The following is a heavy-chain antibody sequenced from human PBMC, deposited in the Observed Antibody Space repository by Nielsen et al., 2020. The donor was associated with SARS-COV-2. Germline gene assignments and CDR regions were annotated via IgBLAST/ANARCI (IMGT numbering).Heavy chain of an antibody. J-gene: IGHJ4*02. CDR2: ISPSSSRTGYHI. Sequence: GESLKISCAASGFTFSSYTMNWVRQAPGKGLEWVSSISPSSSRTGYHINYADSVKGRFTISRDNAKNSLYLQMNSLRAEDTAVYYCARQQRGTWSFDYWGQGTLVTVSS. V-gene: IGHV3-21*04. CDR3: ARQQRGTWSFDY. D-gene: IGHD6-13*01. CDR1: GFTFSSYT.